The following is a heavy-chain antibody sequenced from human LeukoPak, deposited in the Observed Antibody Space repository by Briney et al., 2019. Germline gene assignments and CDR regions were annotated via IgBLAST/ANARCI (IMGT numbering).Heavy chain of an antibody. V-gene: IGHV4-39*02. Sequence: SETLSLTCTVSGGSISSSSYYWGWIRQPPGKGLEWIGSIYYSGSTYYNPSLKSRVTISVDTSKNQFSLKLSSVTAADTAVYYCARESRVRYCTNGVCYSLDYWGQGTLVTVSS. CDR2: IYYSGST. J-gene: IGHJ4*02. D-gene: IGHD2-8*01. CDR3: ARESRVRYCTNGVCYSLDY. CDR1: GGSISSSSYY.